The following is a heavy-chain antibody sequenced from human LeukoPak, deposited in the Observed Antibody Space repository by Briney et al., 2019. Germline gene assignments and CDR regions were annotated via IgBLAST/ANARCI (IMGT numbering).Heavy chain of an antibody. V-gene: IGHV3-48*02. D-gene: IGHD5-18*01. J-gene: IGHJ4*02. CDR1: GFTFSSYS. CDR2: ISSSSSTI. Sequence: GGSLRLSCAASGFTFSSYSMNWVRQAPGKGLEWVSYISSSSSTIYYADSVKGRLTISRDNAKNALYVQMNSLRDEDRAVYFCARLYSYGVFDYWGEGTLLSVSS. CDR3: ARLYSYGVFDY.